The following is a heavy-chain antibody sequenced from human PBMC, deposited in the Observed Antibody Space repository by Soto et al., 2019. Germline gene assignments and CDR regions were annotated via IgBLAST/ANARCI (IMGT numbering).Heavy chain of an antibody. D-gene: IGHD4-17*01. CDR1: GGSFSGYY. CDR3: ARGPFPPYGDFDY. V-gene: IGHV4-34*01. CDR2: INHSGST. J-gene: IGHJ4*02. Sequence: TSETLSLTCAVYGGSFSGYYWSWIRQPPGKGLEWIGEINHSGSTNYNPSLKSRVTISVDTSKNQFSLKLSSVTAADTAVYYCARGPFPPYGDFDYWGQGTLVTVSS.